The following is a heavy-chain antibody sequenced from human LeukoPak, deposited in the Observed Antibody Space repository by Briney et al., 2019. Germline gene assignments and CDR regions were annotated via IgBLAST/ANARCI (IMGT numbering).Heavy chain of an antibody. CDR2: INHSGST. CDR3: ARGKDTAMVIMNYFDY. J-gene: IGHJ4*02. Sequence: PSETLSLTCAVYGGSFSGYYWSWIRQPPGKGLEWIGEINHSGSTNYNPSLKSRVTISVDTSKNQFSLKLSSVTAADTAVYYCARGKDTAMVIMNYFDYWGQGTLVTVSS. V-gene: IGHV4-34*01. D-gene: IGHD5-18*01. CDR1: GGSFSGYY.